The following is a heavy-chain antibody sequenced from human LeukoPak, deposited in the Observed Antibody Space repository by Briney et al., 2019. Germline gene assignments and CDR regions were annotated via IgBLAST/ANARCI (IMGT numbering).Heavy chain of an antibody. J-gene: IGHJ4*02. CDR1: GGPISSYY. CDR3: ARTPIYYYDNSGYYR. CDR2: IYTSGST. V-gene: IGHV4-4*07. D-gene: IGHD3-22*01. Sequence: SETLSLTCTVSGGPISSYYWSWIRQPAGKALEWIGHIYTSGSTNYNPSLKSRVTMSVDTSRNQFSLKLRSVTAADTAVYYCARTPIYYYDNSGYYRWRQGTLVTVSS.